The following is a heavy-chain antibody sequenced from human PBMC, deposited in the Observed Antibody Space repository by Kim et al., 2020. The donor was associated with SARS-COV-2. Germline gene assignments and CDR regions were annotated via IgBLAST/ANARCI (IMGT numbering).Heavy chain of an antibody. J-gene: IGHJ4*02. V-gene: IGHV6-1*01. Sequence: SQTLSLTCAISEDSVSSNSAAWNWIRQSPSRGLEWLGRTYYRSKWYNDYAVSVKSRITINPDTSKNQFSLQLNSVTPKDTAVYYCAREYSSGWYGYAENFDYWGQGTLVTVSS. CDR2: TYYRSKWYN. CDR3: AREYSSGWYGYAENFDY. CDR1: EDSVSSNSAA. D-gene: IGHD6-19*01.